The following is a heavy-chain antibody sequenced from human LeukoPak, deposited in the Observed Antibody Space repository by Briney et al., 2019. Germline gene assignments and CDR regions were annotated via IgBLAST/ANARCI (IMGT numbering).Heavy chain of an antibody. J-gene: IGHJ4*02. D-gene: IGHD6-13*01. V-gene: IGHV1-8*01. CDR3: ARGYSSSWHSNVYFDY. CDR1: GYTFTSYD. Sequence: ASVKVSCKASGYTFTSYDINWVRQAPGQGLEWMGWMNPNSGNTGYAQKFQGRVTMTRNTSISKAYMELSSLKSEDTAVYYCARGYSSSWHSNVYFDYWGQGTLVTVSS. CDR2: MNPNSGNT.